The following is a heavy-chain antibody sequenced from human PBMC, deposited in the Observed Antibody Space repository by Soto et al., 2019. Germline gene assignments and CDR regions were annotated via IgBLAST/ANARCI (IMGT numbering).Heavy chain of an antibody. CDR3: ARGGRRSPGMDV. J-gene: IGHJ6*02. CDR2: IYYSGST. Sequence: QVQLQESGPGLVKPSHTLSLTCTVSGGSISSGGYYWSWIRQHPGKGLEWIGYIYYSGSTYYNPSLKSRVTISADTSKNQFSLKLSSVTAADTAVYYCARGGRRSPGMDVWGQGTTVTVSS. V-gene: IGHV4-31*03. CDR1: GGSISSGGYY.